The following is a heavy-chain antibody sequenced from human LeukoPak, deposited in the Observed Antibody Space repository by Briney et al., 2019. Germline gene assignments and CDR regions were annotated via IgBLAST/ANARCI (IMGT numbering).Heavy chain of an antibody. D-gene: IGHD3-3*01. V-gene: IGHV4-39*07. CDR1: GGSISSSSYY. Sequence: PSETLSLTCTVSGGSISSSSYYWGWIRQPPGKGLEWIGSIYYSGCTYYNPSLKSRVTISVDTSKNQFSLKLSSVTAADTAVYYCARGKLRFLEWSPLGDAFDIWGQGTMVTVSS. CDR2: IYYSGCT. J-gene: IGHJ3*02. CDR3: ARGKLRFLEWSPLGDAFDI.